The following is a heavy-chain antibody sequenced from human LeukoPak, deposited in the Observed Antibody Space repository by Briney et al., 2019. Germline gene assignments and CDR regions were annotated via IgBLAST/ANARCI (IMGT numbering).Heavy chain of an antibody. CDR1: GFTFSSYA. V-gene: IGHV3-23*01. J-gene: IGHJ4*02. Sequence: GGSLRLSCAASGFTFSSYAMSWVRQAPGKGLEWVSAISGSGGSTYYADSVKGRFTISRDNSKNTLYLQMNSLRAEDTAVYYCAKDWHYDILTGPYYFDYWGQGTLGTVSS. D-gene: IGHD3-9*01. CDR2: ISGSGGST. CDR3: AKDWHYDILTGPYYFDY.